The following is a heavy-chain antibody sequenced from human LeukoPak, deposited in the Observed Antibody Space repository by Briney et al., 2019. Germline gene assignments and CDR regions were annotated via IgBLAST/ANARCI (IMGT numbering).Heavy chain of an antibody. D-gene: IGHD6-13*01. J-gene: IGHJ4*02. Sequence: GGSLRLSCAASGFTFSNYWMCWVRQAPGKGLEWVANINEGGSEEYYVDSVKGRFTISRDNAENSLYLQMNSLRGEDAAVYYCARGRAAAFDIWGQGTLVTVSS. CDR3: ARGRAAAFDI. CDR1: GFTFSNYW. V-gene: IGHV3-7*03. CDR2: INEGGSEE.